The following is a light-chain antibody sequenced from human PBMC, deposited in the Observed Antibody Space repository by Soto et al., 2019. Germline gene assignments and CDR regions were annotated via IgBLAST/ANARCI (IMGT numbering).Light chain of an antibody. CDR3: QQYHHWPPIT. CDR1: QGISSY. CDR2: AAS. V-gene: IGKV1-9*01. J-gene: IGKJ5*01. Sequence: IQLTQSPSCLSASVGDRVTITCRASQGISSYLAWYQQKPGKAPKVLIYAASTLQTGVPSRFSGSGSGTDFTLTISSLQSEDFAVYYCQQYHHWPPITFGQGTRLEIK.